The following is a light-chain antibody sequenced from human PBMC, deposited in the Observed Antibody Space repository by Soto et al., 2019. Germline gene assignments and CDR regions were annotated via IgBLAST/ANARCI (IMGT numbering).Light chain of an antibody. V-gene: IGKV4-1*01. CDR1: QSVLYTSNNKNY. J-gene: IGKJ5*01. CDR2: WAS. Sequence: DIVMTQSPDSLAVSLGERATINCKSSQSVLYTSNNKNYIAWYQQKSGQPPKLLIYWASTRESGVPDRFSGGGSGTDFTLTISSLQAEDVAVYYCQQYYSVPITFGQGTRLA. CDR3: QQYYSVPIT.